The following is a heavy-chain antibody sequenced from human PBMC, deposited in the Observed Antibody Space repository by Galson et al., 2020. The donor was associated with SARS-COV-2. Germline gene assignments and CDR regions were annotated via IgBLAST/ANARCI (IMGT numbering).Heavy chain of an antibody. D-gene: IGHD6-13*01. CDR2: ISWNSGSI. CDR3: AKASWGAAAAQFDY. CDR1: GFTFDDYA. J-gene: IGHJ4*02. V-gene: IGHV3-9*01. Sequence: GGSLRLSCAASGFTFDDYAMHWVRQAPGKGLEWVSGISWNSGSIGYADSVKGRFTISRDNAKNSLYLQMNSLRAEDTALYYCAKASWGAAAAQFDYWGQGTLVTVSS.